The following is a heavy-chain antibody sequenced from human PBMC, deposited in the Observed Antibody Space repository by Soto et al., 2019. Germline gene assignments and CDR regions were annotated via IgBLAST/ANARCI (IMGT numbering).Heavy chain of an antibody. V-gene: IGHV3-30-3*01. CDR1: GFTFSSYA. D-gene: IGHD3-10*01. CDR2: ISYDGSNK. CDR3: ARVSAPYYASGSIDN. J-gene: IGHJ4*02. Sequence: GGSLRLSCAATGFTFSSYAMHWVRQAPGKGLEWVAVISYDGSNKYYADSVKGRFTISRDNSKNTLYLQMNSLRAEDTAVYYCARVSAPYYASGSIDNWGQGNLVTVSS.